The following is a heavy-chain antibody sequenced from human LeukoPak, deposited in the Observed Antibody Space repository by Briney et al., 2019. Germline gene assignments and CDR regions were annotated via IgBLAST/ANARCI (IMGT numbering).Heavy chain of an antibody. D-gene: IGHD3-22*01. CDR2: IYPGDSDT. CDR3: ARPIGYSSGYYGGSDY. J-gene: IGHJ4*02. V-gene: IGHV5-51*01. CDR1: EYSFPNYW. Sequence: KLGGSLKISCKHSEYSFPNYWIGWVRQMPGKGLEWMGIIYPGDSDTRYSPSFQGQVTISVDKSISTAYLQWSSLKASDTAIYYWARPIGYSSGYYGGSDYWGQGTLVTVSS.